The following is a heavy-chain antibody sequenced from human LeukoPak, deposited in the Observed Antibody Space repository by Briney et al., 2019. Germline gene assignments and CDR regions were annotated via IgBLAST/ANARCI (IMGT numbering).Heavy chain of an antibody. CDR3: ARDEGSTYNQLDY. V-gene: IGHV1-2*02. Sequence: ASVKVSCKASGYTFDNFYIHWVRQAPGQGPEWMGWINGNDGSTKYAQKFQGRVTMTRVTAISTVYMDLSGLRPGDTAIYYCARDEGSTYNQLDYWGQGTLVTVSS. J-gene: IGHJ4*02. CDR2: INGNDGST. CDR1: GYTFDNFY. D-gene: IGHD1-14*01.